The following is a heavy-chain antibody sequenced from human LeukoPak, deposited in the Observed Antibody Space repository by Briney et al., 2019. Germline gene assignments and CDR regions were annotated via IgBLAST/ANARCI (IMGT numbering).Heavy chain of an antibody. V-gene: IGHV3-48*02. J-gene: IGHJ4*02. D-gene: IGHD2-15*01. CDR1: GFTVSSYS. CDR2: ISSSSSTI. CDR3: ARARASGRSGFDY. Sequence: GSLRLSCAASGFTVSSYSMNWVRQAPGKGLEWVSYISSSSSTIYYADSVKGRFTISRDNAKNSLYLQMNSLRDEDTAVYYCARARASGRSGFDYWGQGTLVTVSS.